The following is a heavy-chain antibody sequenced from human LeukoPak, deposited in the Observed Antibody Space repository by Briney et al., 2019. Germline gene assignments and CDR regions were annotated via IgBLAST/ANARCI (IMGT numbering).Heavy chain of an antibody. V-gene: IGHV3-15*01. CDR1: GFTFSGGW. J-gene: IGHJ4*02. D-gene: IGHD6-6*01. Sequence: PGGSLRLSCAASGFTFSGGWMGWVRQAPGKGLEWVGRSKSKADGGTIDYAAPVKGRFTLSRDDSRSTVYLQMNSLKPEDTAVYYCTTDRSIAIRPLFDYWGRGISVTVSS. CDR3: TTDRSIAIRPLFDY. CDR2: SKSKADGGTI.